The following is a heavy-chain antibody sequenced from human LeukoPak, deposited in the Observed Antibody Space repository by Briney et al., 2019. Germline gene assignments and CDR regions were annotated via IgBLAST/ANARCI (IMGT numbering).Heavy chain of an antibody. J-gene: IGHJ6*03. CDR1: GYTFNSFG. CDR3: ARDVSRRDRRDSNSFFFYDYFMDV. D-gene: IGHD4-23*01. V-gene: IGHV1-18*01. CDR2: ISADNGDT. Sequence: ASVKVSCKASGYTFNSFGISWVRQAPGQGLEWMGWISADNGDTSNAQKVQGRMTMTTDTSTTTAFMELRSLRLDDTAVYYCARDVSRRDRRDSNSFFFYDYFMDVWAKGTTVTVSS.